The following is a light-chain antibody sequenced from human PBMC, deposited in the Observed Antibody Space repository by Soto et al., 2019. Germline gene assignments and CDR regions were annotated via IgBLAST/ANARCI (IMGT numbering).Light chain of an antibody. CDR1: RSDVGGYRF. CDR3: CSDAGRFTWV. Sequence: QSALTQPRSVSGSPGQSVTISCTGARSDVGGYRFVSWYQQHPDKAPKLMIYDVDKRPSGVPDRFSGSNSANTALLTISGLPADDEADYFCCSDAGRFTWVFGGGTKLTVL. V-gene: IGLV2-11*01. CDR2: DVD. J-gene: IGLJ3*02.